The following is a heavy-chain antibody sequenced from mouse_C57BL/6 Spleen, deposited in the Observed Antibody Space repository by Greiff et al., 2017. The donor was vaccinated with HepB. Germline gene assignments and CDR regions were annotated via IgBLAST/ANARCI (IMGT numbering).Heavy chain of an antibody. CDR3: ARGYYGSSYYFDY. J-gene: IGHJ2*01. V-gene: IGHV1-72*01. CDR1: ASTFPTSW. Sequence: QVQLQQPGAELVKPGASLKLSCRASASTFPTSWMPWLRQRPGRGLEWIGGIDPNSGGTKYNEKFKSKATLTVDKPSSTAYMQLSSLTSEDSAVYYCARGYYGSSYYFDYWGQGTTLTVSS. D-gene: IGHD1-1*01. CDR2: IDPNSGGT.